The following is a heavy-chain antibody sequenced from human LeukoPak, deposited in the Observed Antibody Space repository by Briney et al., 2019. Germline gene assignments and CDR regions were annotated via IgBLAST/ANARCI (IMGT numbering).Heavy chain of an antibody. CDR1: GYTFTSYD. J-gene: IGHJ3*02. D-gene: IGHD6-13*01. Sequence: ASVKVSCKASGYTFTSYDINWVRQATGQGLEWMGWMNPNSGNTGYAQKFQGRVTMTRNTSISTAYMELSSLRSEDTAVYYCARGGEQQLDDAFDTWGQGTMVTVSS. CDR2: MNPNSGNT. V-gene: IGHV1-8*01. CDR3: ARGGEQQLDDAFDT.